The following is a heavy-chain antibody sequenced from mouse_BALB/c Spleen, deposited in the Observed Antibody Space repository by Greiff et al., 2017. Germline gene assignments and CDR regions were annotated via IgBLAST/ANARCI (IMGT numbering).Heavy chain of an antibody. CDR2: ISDGGSYT. CDR3: ARGGYGSSLDY. Sequence: EVQGVESGGGLVKPGGSLKLSCAASGFTFSDYYMYWVRQTPEKRLEWVATISDGGSYTYYPDSVKGRFTISRDNAKNNLYLQMSSLKSEDTAMYYCARGGYGSSLDYWGQGTSVTVSS. CDR1: GFTFSDYY. D-gene: IGHD1-1*01. V-gene: IGHV5-4*02. J-gene: IGHJ4*01.